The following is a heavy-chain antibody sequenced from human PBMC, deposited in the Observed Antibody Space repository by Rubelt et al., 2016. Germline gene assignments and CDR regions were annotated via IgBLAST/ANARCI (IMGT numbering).Heavy chain of an antibody. CDR2: INAGNGNI. Sequence: GASVKVSCKASGYTFTSYVMHWVRQAPGQRLEWMGWINAGNGNIKYSQNFQGRVTITRDTSASTAYMELSSLRSEDTAVYYCARDLHCTNGVCSINWFDPWGQGTLVTVSS. CDR1: GYTFTSYV. V-gene: IGHV1-3*01. CDR3: ARDLHCTNGVCSINWFDP. D-gene: IGHD2-8*01. J-gene: IGHJ5*02.